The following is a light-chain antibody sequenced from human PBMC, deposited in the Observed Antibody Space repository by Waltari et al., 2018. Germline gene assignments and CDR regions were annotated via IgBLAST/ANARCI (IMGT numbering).Light chain of an antibody. V-gene: IGLV1-40*01. J-gene: IGLJ3*02. CDR3: QSYDSSLSGSRV. CDR1: SSHIGAAYD. Sequence: QSVLTQPPSVSGAPGQRVTLSCPGSSSHIGAAYDLHLYQQLPGTAPKLLIYGNSNRPSGVPDRFSGSKSGTSASLAITGLQAEDEADYYCQSYDSSLSGSRVFGGGTKLTVL. CDR2: GNS.